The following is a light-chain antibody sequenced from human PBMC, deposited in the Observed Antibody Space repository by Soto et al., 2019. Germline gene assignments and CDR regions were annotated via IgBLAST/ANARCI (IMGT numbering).Light chain of an antibody. CDR3: QQYGGSPLFT. V-gene: IGKV3-20*01. CDR1: QGVTPAY. J-gene: IGKJ3*01. CDR2: RAS. Sequence: EIVLTQSPGTLSLSPGERATLSCRASQGVTPAYLAWYQHKPDQAPRLLIYRASNMATGIPDRFSGSGSGTDFTLSISRLEPEAFAVYCCQQYGGSPLFTFGPGTRVDF.